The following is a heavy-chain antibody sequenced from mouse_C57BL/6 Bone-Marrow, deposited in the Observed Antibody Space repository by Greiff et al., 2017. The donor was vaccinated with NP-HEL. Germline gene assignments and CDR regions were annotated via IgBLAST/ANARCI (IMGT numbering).Heavy chain of an antibody. V-gene: IGHV14-4*01. J-gene: IGHJ2*01. CDR3: TTNWDVYFDY. D-gene: IGHD4-1*01. CDR1: GFNIKDDY. CDR2: IDPENGDT. Sequence: EVQLQESGAELVRPGASVKLSCTASGFNIKDDYMHWVKQRPEQGLEWIGWIDPENGDTEYASKFQGKATITADTSSNTAYLQLSSLTSEDTAVYYCTTNWDVYFDYWGQGTTLTVSS.